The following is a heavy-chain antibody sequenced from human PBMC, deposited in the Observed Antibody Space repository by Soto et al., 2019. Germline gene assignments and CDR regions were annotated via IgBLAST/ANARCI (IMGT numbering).Heavy chain of an antibody. J-gene: IGHJ4*02. CDR1: GYSISSGYY. CDR2: ISHSGST. Sequence: SETLSLTCAVSGYSISSGYYWAWIRQPPGQGLEWFGSISHSGSTYYNPSLKSRVTISVHTSKNQFSLELTSVTAADTAIYYCARVHISGHGVDYWSQGTLVTVSS. D-gene: IGHD5-12*01. V-gene: IGHV4-38-2*01. CDR3: ARVHISGHGVDY.